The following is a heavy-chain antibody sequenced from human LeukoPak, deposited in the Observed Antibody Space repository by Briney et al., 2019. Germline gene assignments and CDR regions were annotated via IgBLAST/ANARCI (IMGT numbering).Heavy chain of an antibody. J-gene: IGHJ6*03. Sequence: PSETLSLTCTVSGGSISSYYWSWIRQPPGKGLEWIGEINHSGSTNYNPSLKSRVTISVDTSKNQFSLKLSSVTAADTAVYYCARGRGNGLHHYYYMDVWGKGTAVTVSS. D-gene: IGHD3-16*01. CDR3: ARGRGNGLHHYYYMDV. V-gene: IGHV4-34*01. CDR2: INHSGST. CDR1: GGSISSYY.